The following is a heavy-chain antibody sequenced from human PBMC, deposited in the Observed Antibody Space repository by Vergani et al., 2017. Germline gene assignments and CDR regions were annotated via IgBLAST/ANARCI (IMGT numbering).Heavy chain of an antibody. CDR2: IYPGDSDT. Sequence: EVQLVQSGAEVKKPGESLKISCKGSGYSFTSYWIGWVRQMPGKGLEWMGIIYPGDSDTRYSPSFQGQVNISADKSISTAYLQWSSLKASDTAMYYCATGYCSSTSCFGWNWFDPWGQGTLVTVSS. CDR1: GYSFTSYW. D-gene: IGHD2-2*01. V-gene: IGHV5-51*03. J-gene: IGHJ5*02. CDR3: ATGYCSSTSCFGWNWFDP.